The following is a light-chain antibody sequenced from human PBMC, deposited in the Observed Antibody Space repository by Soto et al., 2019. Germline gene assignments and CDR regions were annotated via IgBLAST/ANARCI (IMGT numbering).Light chain of an antibody. J-gene: IGKJ5*01. CDR2: DAS. V-gene: IGKV1-5*01. Sequence: DIQMTQSPSPLSASFGDRVTITCRARQSIRSLLAWYQQKPGKAPKVLIYDASSLGSGVPSRFSGSGSGTEFTLTISSLQPDDFATYFCQQYQTYSTFGQGTRLEIK. CDR3: QQYQTYST. CDR1: QSIRSL.